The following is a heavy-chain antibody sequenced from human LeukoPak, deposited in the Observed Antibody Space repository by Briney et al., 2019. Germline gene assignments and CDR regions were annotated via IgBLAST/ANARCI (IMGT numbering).Heavy chain of an antibody. J-gene: IGHJ4*02. CDR2: ISGSGGST. Sequence: GGSLRLSCAASGFTFSSYAMSWVRQAPGKGLEWVSAISGSGGSTYYADSVKGRFTISRDNSKNTLYLQMNSLRAEDTAVYHCAKDRLSYSSGWYCPYWGQGTLVTVSS. CDR3: AKDRLSYSSGWYCPY. D-gene: IGHD6-19*01. CDR1: GFTFSSYA. V-gene: IGHV3-23*01.